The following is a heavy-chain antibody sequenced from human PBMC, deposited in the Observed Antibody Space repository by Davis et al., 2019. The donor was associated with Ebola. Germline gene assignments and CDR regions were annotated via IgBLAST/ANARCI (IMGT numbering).Heavy chain of an antibody. Sequence: SVHVSCMASGYTFTSYGISWVRHAPGQGLEWMGWISTYNGNTNYAQKVQGRITMTTDTSTSTAYMELRRQRSDDTARYYSERDVRGSTGSSEYWGQGTLVTVSS. CDR3: ERDVRGSTGSSEY. CDR2: ISTYNGNT. CDR1: GYTFTSYG. D-gene: IGHD6-19*01. J-gene: IGHJ4*02. V-gene: IGHV1-18*01.